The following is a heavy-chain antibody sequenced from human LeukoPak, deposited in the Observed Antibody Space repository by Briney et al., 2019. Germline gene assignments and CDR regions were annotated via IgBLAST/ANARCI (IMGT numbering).Heavy chain of an antibody. V-gene: IGHV4-4*07. CDR2: IYTSGST. J-gene: IGHJ3*02. CDR3: ARRMAMIVVDDAFDI. CDR1: GGSISSYY. D-gene: IGHD3-22*01. Sequence: SETLSLTCTVSGGSISSYYWSWIRQPAGKGLEWIGRIYTSGSTNYNPSLKSRVTMSVDTSKNQFSLKLSSVTAADTAVYYCARRMAMIVVDDAFDIWGQGTMVTVSS.